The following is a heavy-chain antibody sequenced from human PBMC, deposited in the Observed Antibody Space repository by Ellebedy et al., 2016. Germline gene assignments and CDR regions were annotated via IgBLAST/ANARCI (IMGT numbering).Heavy chain of an antibody. D-gene: IGHD1-20*01. CDR1: TYTLSELS. Sequence: ASVKVSXKVSTYTLSELSMHWVRQAPEKGLEWMGGYDPESGQIIYAQKFQGRVTLTEDRSTDTVYMELTSLRPEDTAIYYCATEGVEGIPGKYLWGQGTRLSVSS. CDR2: YDPESGQI. CDR3: ATEGVEGIPGKYL. J-gene: IGHJ4*02. V-gene: IGHV1-24*01.